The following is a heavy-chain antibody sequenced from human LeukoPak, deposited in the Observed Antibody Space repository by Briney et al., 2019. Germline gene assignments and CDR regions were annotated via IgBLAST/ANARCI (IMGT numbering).Heavy chain of an antibody. CDR2: IWYDGSNK. V-gene: IGHV3-33*06. CDR3: AKEHMAAAGRLDY. D-gene: IGHD6-13*01. Sequence: PGGSLRLSCAASGFTFSSYGMHWVRQAPGKRLEWVAVIWYDGSNKYYADSVKGRFTISRDNSKNTLYLQMNSLRAEDTAVYYCAKEHMAAAGRLDYWGQGTLVTVSS. CDR1: GFTFSSYG. J-gene: IGHJ4*02.